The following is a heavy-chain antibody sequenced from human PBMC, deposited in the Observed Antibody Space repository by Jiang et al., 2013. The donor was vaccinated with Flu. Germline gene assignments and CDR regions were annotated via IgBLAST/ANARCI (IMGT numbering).Heavy chain of an antibody. CDR2: T. J-gene: IGHJ3*02. D-gene: IGHD6-19*01. V-gene: IGHV1-2*04. CDR3: ARDSSGPHAFDI. Sequence: TNYAQKFQGWVTMTRDTSISTAYMELSRLRSDDTAVYYCARDSSGPHAFDIWGQGTMVTVSS.